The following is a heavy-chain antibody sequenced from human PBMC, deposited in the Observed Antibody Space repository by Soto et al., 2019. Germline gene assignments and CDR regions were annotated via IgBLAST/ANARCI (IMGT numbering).Heavy chain of an antibody. CDR2: VSHDGRNT. D-gene: IGHD6-19*01. CDR1: GFTFSDYA. J-gene: IGHJ4*02. V-gene: IGHV3-30*18. CDR3: AKGGRQWLVTSDFNY. Sequence: VQLVESGGGVVQPGRSLRLSCAASGFTFSDYAMHWVRQAPGKGLEWVAVVSHDGRNTHYADSVKGRFTISRDSSKNTVSLEMTGLRAEDTAVYYWAKGGRQWLVTSDFNYWGPGALVTVSS.